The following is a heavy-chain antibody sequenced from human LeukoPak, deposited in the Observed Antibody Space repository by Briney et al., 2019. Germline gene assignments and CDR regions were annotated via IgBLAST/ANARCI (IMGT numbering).Heavy chain of an antibody. CDR3: ARDLEWLYPGGAFDI. CDR1: GYTFTGYY. CDR2: INPNSGGT. V-gene: IGHV1-2*02. J-gene: IGHJ3*02. Sequence: ASVKVSCKASGYTFTGYYMHWVRQAPGQGLEWMGWINPNSGGTNYAQKFQGRVTMTRDTSISTAYMELSRLRSDDTAVYYCARDLEWLYPGGAFDIWGQGTMVTVSS. D-gene: IGHD3-3*01.